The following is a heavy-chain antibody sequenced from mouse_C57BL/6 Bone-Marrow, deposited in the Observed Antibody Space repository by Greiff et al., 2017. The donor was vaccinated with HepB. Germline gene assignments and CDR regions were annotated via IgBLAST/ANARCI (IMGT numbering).Heavy chain of an antibody. CDR3: AGPFFAY. Sequence: VQLQQPGAELVRPGTSVKLSCKASVYTFTSYWMHWVKQRPGQGLEWIGVIDPSDSYTNYNQKFKGKATLTVDTSSSTAYMQLSSLTSEDSAVYYCAGPFFAYWGQGTLVTVSA. CDR1: VYTFTSYW. V-gene: IGHV1-59*01. J-gene: IGHJ3*01. CDR2: IDPSDSYT.